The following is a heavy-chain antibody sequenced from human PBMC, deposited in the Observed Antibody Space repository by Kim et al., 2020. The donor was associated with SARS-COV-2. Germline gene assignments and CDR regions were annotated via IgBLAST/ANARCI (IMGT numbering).Heavy chain of an antibody. V-gene: IGHV6-1*01. J-gene: IGHJ6*03. CDR3: ARELVYYYYMDV. Sequence: DYAVSLKSRITINPDTSTNQFSLQLNSVTPEDTAVYYCARELVYYYYMDVWGKGTTVTVSS.